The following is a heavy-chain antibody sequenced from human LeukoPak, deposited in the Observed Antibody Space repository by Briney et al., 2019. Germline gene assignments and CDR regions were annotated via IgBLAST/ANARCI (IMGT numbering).Heavy chain of an antibody. Sequence: ASVKVSCKASGYTFTSYGISWVRQAPGQGLEWMGWISAYNGNTNYAQKLQGRVTMTTDTSTSTAYMELRSLRSDDTAVYYCARDREPYYYGSGSLSLGMHVWGKGTTVTVSS. CDR2: ISAYNGNT. J-gene: IGHJ6*04. CDR3: ARDREPYYYGSGSLSLGMHV. CDR1: GYTFTSYG. D-gene: IGHD3-10*01. V-gene: IGHV1-18*04.